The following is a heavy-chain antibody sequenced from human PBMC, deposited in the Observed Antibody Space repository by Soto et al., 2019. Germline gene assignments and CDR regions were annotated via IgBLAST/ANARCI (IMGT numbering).Heavy chain of an antibody. CDR1: GFTFSSYG. CDR2: RWYDGSNK. V-gene: IGHV3-33*01. D-gene: IGHD6-19*01. Sequence: GGSLRLSCAASGFTFSSYGMHCVRQAPGKGLEWVAVRWYDGSNKYYADSVNGRFTISRDNSKNTLYLQMNSLRAEDTAVYYCARDLAVAGRDYYYYYGTDVWGQGTKVTVYS. CDR3: ARDLAVAGRDYYYYYGTDV. J-gene: IGHJ6*02.